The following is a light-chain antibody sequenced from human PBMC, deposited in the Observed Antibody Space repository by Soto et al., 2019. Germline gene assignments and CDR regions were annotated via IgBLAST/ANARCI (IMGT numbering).Light chain of an antibody. J-gene: IGKJ5*01. CDR2: AAS. CDR1: QSISSY. Sequence: DIQMTQSPSSLSSSVGDRFTITCGASQSISSYLNWYQQKPGKAPKLLIYAASSLQSGVPSRFSGSGSGTDFTLTISRLQPEDSATYFCQQCSVTPITFGQGTRLEIK. V-gene: IGKV1-39*01. CDR3: QQCSVTPIT.